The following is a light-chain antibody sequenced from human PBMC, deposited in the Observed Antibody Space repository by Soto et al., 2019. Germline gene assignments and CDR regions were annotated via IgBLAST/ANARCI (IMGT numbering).Light chain of an antibody. Sequence: EIVLTQSPGTLSLSPGERATLSCRASQSVSSSSYLAWYQQKPGQAPRLLIYGASSRATGIPDRFSGSGSATGFTLAISRMEPEDFAVYYCRKYGGSPSYTFGQGTKLEIK. CDR3: RKYGGSPSYT. CDR2: GAS. J-gene: IGKJ2*01. CDR1: QSVSSSSY. V-gene: IGKV3-20*01.